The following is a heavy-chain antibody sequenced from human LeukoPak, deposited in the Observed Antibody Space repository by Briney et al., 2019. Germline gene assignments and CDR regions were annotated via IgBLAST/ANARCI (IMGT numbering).Heavy chain of an antibody. CDR1: GGSISSNY. CDR2: IYYSGST. V-gene: IGHV4-59*12. CDR3: AREPPPYGSGSYYYFDY. D-gene: IGHD3-10*01. Sequence: PSETLSLTCTVSGGSISSNYWSWIRQPPGKGLEWIGYIYYSGSTNYNPSLKSRVTISVDTSKNQFSLKLSSVTAADTAVYYCAREPPPYGSGSYYYFDYWGQGTLVTVSS. J-gene: IGHJ4*02.